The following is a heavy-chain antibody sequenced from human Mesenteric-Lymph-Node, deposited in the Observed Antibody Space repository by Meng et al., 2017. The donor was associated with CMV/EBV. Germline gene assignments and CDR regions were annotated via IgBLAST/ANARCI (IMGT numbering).Heavy chain of an antibody. CDR1: YY. V-gene: IGHV4-39*07. Sequence: YYWAWIHQPPGEGLQWIGNIFNSGRDSYNSSLKSRVTMSIGTSKKQFSLKLRSVTAADTAVYYCARDHTTMITDAGLGYFRLDPWGQGVLVTVSS. D-gene: IGHD3-16*01. CDR3: ARDHTTMITDAGLGYFRLDP. CDR2: IFNSGRD. J-gene: IGHJ5*02.